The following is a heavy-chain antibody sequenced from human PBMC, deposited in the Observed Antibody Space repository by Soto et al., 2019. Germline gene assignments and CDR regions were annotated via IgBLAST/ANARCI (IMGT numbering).Heavy chain of an antibody. CDR1: GFTFSSHA. CDR3: TRDARNADYDY. V-gene: IGHV3-48*02. J-gene: IGHJ4*02. CDR2: IHGTRSII. Sequence: EVQLVESGGGLVQPGGSLKLSCAVSGFTFSSHAMNWVRQAPGKGLEWVAYIHGTRSIIYYADSVKGRFTISRDNAKNSLYLQRDSLRDEETALYYCTRDARNADYDYWGQGTVVTVSS. D-gene: IGHD3-16*01.